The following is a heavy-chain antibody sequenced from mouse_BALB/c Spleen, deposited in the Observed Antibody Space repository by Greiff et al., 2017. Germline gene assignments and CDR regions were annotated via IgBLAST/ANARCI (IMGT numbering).Heavy chain of an antibody. J-gene: IGHJ2*01. CDR3: ARDSSGYGY. CDR1: GYTFTSYW. CDR2: IDPSDSYT. Sequence: QVQLQQPGAELVKPGASVKLSCKASGYTFTSYWMHWVKQRPGQGLEWIGEIDPSDSYTNYNQKFKGKATLTVDKSSSTAYMQLSSLTSEDSAVYCCARDSSGYGYWGQGTTLTVSS. V-gene: IGHV1-69*02. D-gene: IGHD3-2*01.